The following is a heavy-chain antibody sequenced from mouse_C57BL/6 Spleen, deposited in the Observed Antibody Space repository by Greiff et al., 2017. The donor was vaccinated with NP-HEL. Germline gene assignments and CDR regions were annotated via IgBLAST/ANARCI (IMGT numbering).Heavy chain of an antibody. Sequence: VQLQQSGPELVKPGASVKISCKASGYTFTDYYMNWVKQSHGKSLEWIGDINPNNGGTSYNQKFKGKATLTVDKSSSTAYMELRSLTSEDSAVYYCARNPFDDYWGQGTTLTVSS. CDR2: INPNNGGT. CDR1: GYTFTDYY. CDR3: ARNPFDDY. J-gene: IGHJ2*01. V-gene: IGHV1-26*01.